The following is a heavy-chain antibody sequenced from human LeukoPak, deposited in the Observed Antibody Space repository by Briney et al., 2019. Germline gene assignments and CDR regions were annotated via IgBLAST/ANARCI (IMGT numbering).Heavy chain of an antibody. CDR1: GFSFSNYG. V-gene: IGHV3-48*04. Sequence: PGGSLRLSCAASGFSFSNYGMNWVRQAPGKGLEWVSYISSSGSTIYYADSVKGRFTISRDNAKNSLYLQMNSLRAEDTAVYYCAELGITMIGGVWGKGNTVTISS. J-gene: IGHJ6*04. CDR3: AELGITMIGGV. D-gene: IGHD3-10*02. CDR2: ISSSGSTI.